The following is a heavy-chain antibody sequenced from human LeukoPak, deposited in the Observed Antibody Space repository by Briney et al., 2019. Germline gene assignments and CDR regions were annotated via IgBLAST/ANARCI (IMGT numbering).Heavy chain of an antibody. D-gene: IGHD1-1*01. J-gene: IGHJ4*02. Sequence: GASVKVSCKASGYTFTSYGISWVRQAPGQGLEWMGWINPNSGGTNYAQKFQGRVTMTRDTSISTAYMELSRLRSDDTAVYYCARDPGKTTGTTYFDYWGQGTLVTVSS. V-gene: IGHV1-2*02. CDR1: GYTFTSYG. CDR3: ARDPGKTTGTTYFDY. CDR2: INPNSGGT.